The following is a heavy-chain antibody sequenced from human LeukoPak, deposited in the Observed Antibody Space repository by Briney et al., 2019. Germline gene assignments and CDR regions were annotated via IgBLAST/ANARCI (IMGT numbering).Heavy chain of an antibody. V-gene: IGHV4-34*01. CDR2: INHSGST. J-gene: IGHJ4*02. CDR3: ARGVKAEGYFDY. Sequence: SETLSLTCAVYGGSFSGYYWSWIRQPTGKGLEWIGEINHSGSTNYNPSLKSRVTISVDTSKNQFSLKLSSVTAADTAVYYCARGVKAEGYFDYWGQGTLVTVSS. CDR1: GGSFSGYY. D-gene: IGHD3-16*02.